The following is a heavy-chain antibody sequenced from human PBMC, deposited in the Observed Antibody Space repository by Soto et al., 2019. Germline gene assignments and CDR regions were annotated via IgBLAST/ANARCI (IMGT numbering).Heavy chain of an antibody. CDR2: IWYDGSNK. CDR1: GFTFSSYG. CDR3: AIVHRYSSGWYGPYYYYGMDV. V-gene: IGHV3-33*01. Sequence: PGGSLRLSCAASGFTFSSYGMHWVRQAPGKGLEWVAVIWYDGSNKYYADSVKGRFTISRDNSKNTLYLQMNSLRAEDTAVYYCAIVHRYSSGWYGPYYYYGMDVWGQGTTVTVSS. D-gene: IGHD6-19*01. J-gene: IGHJ6*02.